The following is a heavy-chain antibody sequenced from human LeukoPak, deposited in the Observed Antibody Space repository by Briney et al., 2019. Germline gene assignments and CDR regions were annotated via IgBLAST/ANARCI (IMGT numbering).Heavy chain of an antibody. V-gene: IGHV1-69*04. Sequence: SVKVSCKASGGTFSSYAISWVRQAPGQGLERMGRIIPILGIANYAQKFQGRVTITADKSTNTAYMELSSLRSEDTAVYYCAREKIVVVPAANYFDYWGQGTLVTVSS. CDR1: GGTFSSYA. CDR2: IIPILGIA. J-gene: IGHJ4*02. CDR3: AREKIVVVPAANYFDY. D-gene: IGHD2-2*01.